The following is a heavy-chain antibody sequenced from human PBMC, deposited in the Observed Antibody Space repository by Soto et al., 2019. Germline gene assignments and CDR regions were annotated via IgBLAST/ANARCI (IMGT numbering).Heavy chain of an antibody. CDR2: IIPILVTA. CDR3: ASDFVEYDSGSF. Sequence: PAASVKVSCKASGGTFSNYAISWVRQAPGQGLEWMGGIIPILVTANYAQKFQDRLTITADESTTTAYMELSSLRSEDTAVYYCASDFVEYDSGSFWGQGTLVTVSS. CDR1: GGTFSNYA. V-gene: IGHV1-69*13. J-gene: IGHJ4*02. D-gene: IGHD3-10*01.